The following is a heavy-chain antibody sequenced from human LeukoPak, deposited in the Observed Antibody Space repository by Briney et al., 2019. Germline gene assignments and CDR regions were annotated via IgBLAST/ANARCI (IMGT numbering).Heavy chain of an antibody. CDR2: INHSGST. J-gene: IGHJ4*02. CDR3: ASQRITMVRGVLLY. V-gene: IGHV4-34*01. D-gene: IGHD3-10*01. Sequence: SETLSLTCAVYGGSFSGHYWSWIRQPPGKGLEWIGEINHSGSTNYNPSLKSRVTISVDTSKNQFSLKLSSVTAADTAVYYCASQRITMVRGVLLYWGQGTLVTVSS. CDR1: GGSFSGHY.